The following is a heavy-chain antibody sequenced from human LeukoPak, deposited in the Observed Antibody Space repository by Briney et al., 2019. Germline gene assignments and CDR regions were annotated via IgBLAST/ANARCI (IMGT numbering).Heavy chain of an antibody. CDR1: GFIFSDYW. D-gene: IGHD1-7*01. V-gene: IGHV3-7*01. Sequence: GGSLRLSYAASGFIFSDYWMTWVRQAPGKGLEWVAHIKQDGGEKYFVDSVKGRFTISRDNAKNLVYLQMSSLRAEDTAVYYCARGWNYAFRFDNWGQGTLVTVST. CDR3: ARGWNYAFRFDN. J-gene: IGHJ4*02. CDR2: IKQDGGEK.